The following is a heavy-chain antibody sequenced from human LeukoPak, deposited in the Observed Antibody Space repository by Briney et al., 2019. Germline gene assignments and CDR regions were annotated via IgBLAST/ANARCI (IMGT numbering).Heavy chain of an antibody. CDR3: ARGGDIVVVPAAIHHAFDI. Sequence: PSETLSLTCTVSGGSISSGGYYWSWIRQHPGKGLEWIGYIYYSGSTYYNPSLKSRVTISVDTSKNQFSLKLSSVTAADTVVYYCARGGDIVVVPAAIHHAFDIWGQGTMVTVSS. CDR1: GGSISSGGYY. J-gene: IGHJ3*02. D-gene: IGHD2-2*02. CDR2: IYYSGST. V-gene: IGHV4-31*03.